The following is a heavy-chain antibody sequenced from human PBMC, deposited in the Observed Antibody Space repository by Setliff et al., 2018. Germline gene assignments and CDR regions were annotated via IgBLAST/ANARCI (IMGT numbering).Heavy chain of an antibody. V-gene: IGHV4-39*01. J-gene: IGHJ4*02. Sequence: PSETLSLTCTVSGDSISSTSYQWGWVRQPPGKGLEWIGSIYYTGTAHYNPSLKSRVTISVDTSKNQFSLQVTSLAATDTALYFCARHEFVGGYYGSVTYRHFDYWGQGILVTVSS. D-gene: IGHD3-10*01. CDR3: ARHEFVGGYYGSVTYRHFDY. CDR2: IYYTGTA. CDR1: GDSISSTSYQ.